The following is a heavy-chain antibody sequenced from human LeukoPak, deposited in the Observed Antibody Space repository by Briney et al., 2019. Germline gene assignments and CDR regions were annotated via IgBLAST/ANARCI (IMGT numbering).Heavy chain of an antibody. V-gene: IGHV1-69*13. CDR3: ARGVATSYYFDY. CDR1: GGTFGSYA. CDR2: IIPIFGTA. Sequence: SVKVSCKASGGTFGSYAISWVRQAPGQGLEWMGGIIPIFGTANYAQKFQGRVTITADESTSTAYMELSSLRSEDTAVYYCARGVATSYYFDYWGQGTLVTVSS. J-gene: IGHJ4*02.